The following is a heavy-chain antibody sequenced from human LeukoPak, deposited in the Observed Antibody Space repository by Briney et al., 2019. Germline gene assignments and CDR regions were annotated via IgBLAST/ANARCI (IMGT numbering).Heavy chain of an antibody. Sequence: SETLSLTCAVYGGSFSGYYWSWIRQPPGKGLEWIGEINHSGSTNYNPSLKSRVTISVDASKNQSSLKLSSVTAADTAVYYCAPRLINGFQHWGQDTLVTVSS. J-gene: IGHJ1*01. CDR2: INHSGST. D-gene: IGHD2-8*01. V-gene: IGHV4-34*01. CDR1: GGSFSGYY. CDR3: APRLINGFQH.